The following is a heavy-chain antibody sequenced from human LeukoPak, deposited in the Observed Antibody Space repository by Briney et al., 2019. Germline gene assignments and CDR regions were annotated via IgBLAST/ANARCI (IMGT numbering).Heavy chain of an antibody. V-gene: IGHV3-23*01. Sequence: GGSLRLSCAVSGFTISTYDMSWVRQAPGKGLEWVSTISGSGGSTYYADSVKGQFTISRDSSKNTLYLQMNSLSAEDTAVYYCAKVQGGSYRNPFDSWGQGTLVTVSS. CDR3: AKVQGGSYRNPFDS. J-gene: IGHJ4*02. D-gene: IGHD1-26*01. CDR2: ISGSGGST. CDR1: GFTISTYD.